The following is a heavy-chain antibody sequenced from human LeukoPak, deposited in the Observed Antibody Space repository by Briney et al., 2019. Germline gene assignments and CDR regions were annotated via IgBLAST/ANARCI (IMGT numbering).Heavy chain of an antibody. D-gene: IGHD6-19*01. CDR1: GGSISSYY. CDR3: ASHAIAVSRRCAFDI. V-gene: IGHV4-59*01. Sequence: SETLSLTCTVSGGSISSYYWSCIWHPPGKGLGWVGYIYYSGSTNYNPSLKSRVTISVATSKIQFSLKLGSVNAAATAVYYCASHAIAVSRRCAFDIWGQGTMVTVSS. CDR2: IYYSGST. J-gene: IGHJ3*02.